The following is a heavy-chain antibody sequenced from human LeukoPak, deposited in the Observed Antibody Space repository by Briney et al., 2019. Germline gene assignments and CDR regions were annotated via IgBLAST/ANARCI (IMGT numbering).Heavy chain of an antibody. J-gene: IGHJ6*03. CDR1: GFTVSSNY. D-gene: IGHD6-13*01. CDR2: IYRGGST. V-gene: IGHV3-53*01. Sequence: PGGSLRLSCAASGFTVSSNYMSWVRQAPGKGLEWVSVIYRGGSTYYADSVKGRFTISRDNSKNTLYLQMNSLRAEDTAVYYCATTRRFQGGAGYSSSSYIDPYYYYYMDVWGKGTTVTISS. CDR3: ATTRRFQGGAGYSSSSYIDPYYYYYMDV.